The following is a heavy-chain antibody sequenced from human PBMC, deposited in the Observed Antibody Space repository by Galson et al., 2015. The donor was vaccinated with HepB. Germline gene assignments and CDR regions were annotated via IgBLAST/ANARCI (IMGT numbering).Heavy chain of an antibody. J-gene: IGHJ5*01. CDR2: TYFRSKWYI. Sequence: LRLSCAISGDSVSSNRASWNWIRQSPSSGLEWLGKTYFRSKWYIEYAGSMKGRMTINPDTSKNQFSLHLNSVTPEDTAVYYCVRLSGSSWFDYWGPGTLVTVSS. CDR1: GDSVSSNRAS. CDR3: VRLSGSSWFDY. V-gene: IGHV6-1*01. D-gene: IGHD6-13*01.